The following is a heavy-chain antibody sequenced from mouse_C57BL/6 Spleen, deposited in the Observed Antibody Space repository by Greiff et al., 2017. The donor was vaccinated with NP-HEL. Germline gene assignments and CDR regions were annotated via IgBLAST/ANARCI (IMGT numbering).Heavy chain of an antibody. V-gene: IGHV1-15*01. CDR1: GYTFTDYE. CDR2: IDPETGGT. CDR3: TRLDPWYFDV. Sequence: QVQLQQSGAELVRPGASVTLSCKASGYTFTDYEMHWVKQTPVHGLEWIGAIDPETGGTAYNQKFKGKAILTADKSSSTAYMELRSLTSEDSAVYYCTRLDPWYFDVWGTGTTVTVSS. J-gene: IGHJ1*03.